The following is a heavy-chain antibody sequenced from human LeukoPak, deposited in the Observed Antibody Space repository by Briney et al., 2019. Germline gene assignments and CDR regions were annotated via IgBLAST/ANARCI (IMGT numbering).Heavy chain of an antibody. V-gene: IGHV1-46*01. CDR2: INPSGGST. Sequence: GASVKVSCKASGYTFTSYYMRWVRQAPGQGLEWMGIINPSGGSTSYAQKFQGRVTMTRDTSTSTVYMELSSLRSEDTAVYYCAKDHREGYYGSGSYYHDYWGQGTLVTVSS. D-gene: IGHD3-10*01. CDR3: AKDHREGYYGSGSYYHDY. J-gene: IGHJ4*02. CDR1: GYTFTSYY.